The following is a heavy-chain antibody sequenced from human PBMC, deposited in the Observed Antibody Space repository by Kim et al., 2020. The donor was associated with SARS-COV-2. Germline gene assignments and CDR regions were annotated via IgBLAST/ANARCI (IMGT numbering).Heavy chain of an antibody. CDR2: SDSYT. CDR3: ARRKGGY. J-gene: IGHJ4*02. D-gene: IGHD3-16*01. V-gene: IGHV5-10-1*01. Sequence: SDSYTNYSPSFQGHVTISADKSISTAYLQWSSLKASDTAMYYCARRKGGYWGQGTLVTVSS.